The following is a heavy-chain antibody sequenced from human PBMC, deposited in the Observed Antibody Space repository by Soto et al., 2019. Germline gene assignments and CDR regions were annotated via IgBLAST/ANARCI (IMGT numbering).Heavy chain of an antibody. CDR1: GFTFTNYF. V-gene: IGHV1-46*01. D-gene: IGHD1-26*01. CDR3: ARGDGRGSTGFYYYYGMDV. J-gene: IGHJ6*02. CDR2: ISPYDGST. Sequence: QVQLVQSGAEVKKPGASVKVSCKASGFTFTNYFFHWVRQAPRQGLEWLGIISPYDGSTKYVQSLQVRVTVTSDTSTSTVYMELSSLRSEDTAVYFCARGDGRGSTGFYYYYGMDVWGHGTTITVSS.